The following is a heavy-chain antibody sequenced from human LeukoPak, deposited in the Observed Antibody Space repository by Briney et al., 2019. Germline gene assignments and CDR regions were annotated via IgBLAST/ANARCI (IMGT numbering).Heavy chain of an antibody. CDR1: GFTFSSYW. J-gene: IGHJ4*02. D-gene: IGHD3-22*01. CDR3: ARCPYDSSGYYYVPSYSDY. Sequence: PGGSLRLSCAASGFTFSSYWMSWVRQAPGKGLERVANIKQDGSEKYYVDSVKGRFTISRDNAKNSLYLQMNSLRAEDTAVYYCARCPYDSSGYYYVPSYSDYWGQGTLVTVSS. V-gene: IGHV3-7*01. CDR2: IKQDGSEK.